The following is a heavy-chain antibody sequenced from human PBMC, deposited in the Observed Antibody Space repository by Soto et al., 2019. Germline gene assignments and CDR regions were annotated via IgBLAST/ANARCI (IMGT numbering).Heavy chain of an antibody. V-gene: IGHV1-69*01. Sequence: QVHLVQSGAEVKKPGSSVKVSCKASGGTFSSYPINWLRQAPGQGLEWMGGIIPIFGTANYAQKFQGRVTITADESTSTAYMELSSLRSEDTAVYYCARRGYCGSGTCSREWFDPWGQGTLVSGSS. D-gene: IGHD2-15*01. CDR1: GGTFSSYP. CDR3: ARRGYCGSGTCSREWFDP. J-gene: IGHJ5*02. CDR2: IIPIFGTA.